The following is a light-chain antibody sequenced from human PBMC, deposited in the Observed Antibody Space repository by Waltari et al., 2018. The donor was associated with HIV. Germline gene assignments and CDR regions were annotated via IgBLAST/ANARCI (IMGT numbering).Light chain of an antibody. CDR1: PSVSSSY. CDR3: QQYGSSPTWT. CDR2: GAS. V-gene: IGKV3-20*01. Sequence: ELVFTQSPGTLSLSPGERATLSCRASPSVSSSYLAWSQQKPGQAPRLLIYGASSRATGIPDRFSGSGYGTDFTLTISRLEPEDFAVYYCQQYGSSPTWTFGQGTKVEIK. J-gene: IGKJ1*01.